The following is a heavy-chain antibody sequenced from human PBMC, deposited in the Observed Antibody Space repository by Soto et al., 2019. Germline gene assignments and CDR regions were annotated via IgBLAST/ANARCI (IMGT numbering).Heavy chain of an antibody. V-gene: IGHV5-51*01. CDR2: VYPRDSDT. Sequence: PGESLKISCKGSGYSFTASYWIGWVRQMPGKGLEWMGIVYPRDSDTRYSPSFQGQVTISADKSINTAYLQWSSLTASDTAMYYCARFGSLYYGMDVWGQGTTVTVSS. CDR1: GYSFTASYW. J-gene: IGHJ6*02. CDR3: ARFGSLYYGMDV. D-gene: IGHD3-3*01.